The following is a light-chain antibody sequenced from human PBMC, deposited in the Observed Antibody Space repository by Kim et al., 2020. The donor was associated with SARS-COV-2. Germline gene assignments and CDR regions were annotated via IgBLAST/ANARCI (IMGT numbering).Light chain of an antibody. Sequence: SSELTQDPAVSVALGQTVRITCQGDSLRIYYANWYQQKPGQAPVLVIYGKNNRPSGIPDRFSGSSSGNTASLTITGAQAEDEADYYCNSRDSSDNHVVFG. V-gene: IGLV3-19*01. CDR2: GKN. CDR1: SLRIYY. J-gene: IGLJ2*01. CDR3: NSRDSSDNHVV.